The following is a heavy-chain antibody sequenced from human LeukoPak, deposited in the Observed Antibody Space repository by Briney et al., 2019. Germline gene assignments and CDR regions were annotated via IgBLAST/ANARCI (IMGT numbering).Heavy chain of an antibody. CDR2: IYYSGST. CDR1: GGSISSYY. D-gene: IGHD2-2*02. V-gene: IGHV4-59*12. J-gene: IGHJ4*02. CDR3: ARSGYCSSTSCYNTGYFDY. Sequence: SETLSLTCTVSGGSISSYYWSWIRQPPGKGLEWIGYIYYSGSTNYNPSLKSRVTISVDTSKNQFSLKLSSVTAADTAVYYCARSGYCSSTSCYNTGYFDYWGQGTLVTVSS.